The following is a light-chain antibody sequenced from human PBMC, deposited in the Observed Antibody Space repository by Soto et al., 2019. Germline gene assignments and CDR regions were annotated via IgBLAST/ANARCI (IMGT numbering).Light chain of an antibody. V-gene: IGKV3-15*01. Sequence: EIVMTQSPTTLSVSPGERATLSCRASQTVTYNLAWYQQKPGKPPRLLICGASTRATGIPARFSGSGSGTEFTLTISSLQSEDFAVYYWQHYNYRPFTFGPGTKVDFK. CDR1: QTVTYN. CDR3: QHYNYRPFT. CDR2: GAS. J-gene: IGKJ3*01.